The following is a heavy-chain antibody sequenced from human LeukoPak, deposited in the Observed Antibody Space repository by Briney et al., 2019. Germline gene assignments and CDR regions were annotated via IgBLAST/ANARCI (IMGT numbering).Heavy chain of an antibody. CDR1: GGTFSSYA. Sequence: SVKVSCKASGGTFSSYAISWVRQAPGQGLEWRGRIIPILGIANYAQKFQGRVTITADKSTSTAYMELSSLRSEDTAVYYCARDGGSSFDYWGQGTLVTVSS. J-gene: IGHJ4*02. CDR2: IIPILGIA. V-gene: IGHV1-69*04. D-gene: IGHD6-13*01. CDR3: ARDGGSSFDY.